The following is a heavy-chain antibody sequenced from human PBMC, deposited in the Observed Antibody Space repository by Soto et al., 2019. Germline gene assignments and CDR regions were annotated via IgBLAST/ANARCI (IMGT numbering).Heavy chain of an antibody. Sequence: ASVKVSCKASGYTFTDYYMHWVRQAPVQGLEWMGWINPNSGGTNYAQKFQGRVTMTRDTSSSTAYMELSSLRSDDTAVYYCARDRDGSGSYYTENWFDPWGQGTLVTVSS. J-gene: IGHJ5*02. CDR2: INPNSGGT. D-gene: IGHD3-10*01. CDR3: ARDRDGSGSYYTENWFDP. CDR1: GYTFTDYY. V-gene: IGHV1-2*02.